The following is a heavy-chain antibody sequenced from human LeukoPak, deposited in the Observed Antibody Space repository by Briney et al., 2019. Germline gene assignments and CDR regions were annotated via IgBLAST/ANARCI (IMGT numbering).Heavy chain of an antibody. V-gene: IGHV3-7*03. Sequence: GGSLRLYCAASGLTLSLFWMSWVRQAPGKGLECVGNINHRGSKLYYVDSVEGRFTISRDNANHSLYMQMNSLRAEGTGVYYCAGSGAFGTVDHWGPGTLVTVSS. CDR3: AGSGAFGTVDH. CDR2: INHRGSKL. J-gene: IGHJ4*02. D-gene: IGHD1-1*01. CDR1: GLTLSLFW.